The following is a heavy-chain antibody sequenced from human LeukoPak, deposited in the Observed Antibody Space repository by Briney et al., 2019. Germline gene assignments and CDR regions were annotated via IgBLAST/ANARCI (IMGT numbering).Heavy chain of an antibody. D-gene: IGHD7-27*01. CDR1: GYTFTGYY. CDR3: VRFGSNWGFRYFDL. Sequence: ASVKVSCKASGYTFTGYYMHWVRQAPGQGLGWMGWINPNSGGTNYAQKFQGRVTMTRDTSISTAYMELSRLRSDDTAVYYCVRFGSNWGFRYFDLWGRGTLVTVSS. CDR2: INPNSGGT. V-gene: IGHV1-2*02. J-gene: IGHJ2*01.